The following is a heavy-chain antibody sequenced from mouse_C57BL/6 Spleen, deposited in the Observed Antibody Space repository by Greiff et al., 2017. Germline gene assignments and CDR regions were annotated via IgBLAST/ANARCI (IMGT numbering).Heavy chain of an antibody. D-gene: IGHD4-1*01. CDR2: INPGSGGT. V-gene: IGHV1-54*01. Sequence: QVQLQQSGAELVRPGTSVKVSCKASGYAFTNYLTEWVKQRPGQGLEWIGVINPGSGGTNYNEKFKGKATLTADKSSSTAYMQLSSLTSEDSAVYFCARGRGLADYWGQGTTLTVSS. J-gene: IGHJ2*01. CDR1: GYAFTNYL. CDR3: ARGRGLADY.